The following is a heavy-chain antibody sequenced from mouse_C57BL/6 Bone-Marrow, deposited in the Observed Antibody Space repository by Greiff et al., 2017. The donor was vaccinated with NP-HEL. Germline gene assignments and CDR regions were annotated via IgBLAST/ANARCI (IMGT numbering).Heavy chain of an antibody. Sequence: VQLKESGPELVKPGASVKISCKASGYTFTDYYMNWVKQSHGKSLEWIGDINPNNGGTSYNQKFKGKATLTVDKSSSTAYMELRSLTSEDSAVYYCAREYYDYDDYAMDYWGQGTSVTVSS. D-gene: IGHD2-4*01. CDR2: INPNNGGT. CDR3: AREYYDYDDYAMDY. CDR1: GYTFTDYY. V-gene: IGHV1-26*01. J-gene: IGHJ4*01.